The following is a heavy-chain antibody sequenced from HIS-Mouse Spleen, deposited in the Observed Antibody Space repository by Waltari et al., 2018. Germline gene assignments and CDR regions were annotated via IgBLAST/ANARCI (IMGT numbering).Heavy chain of an antibody. V-gene: IGHV3-7*01. Sequence: EVQLVESGGGLVQPGGSLRLSCAASGFTFSSYWMSWVRQAPGKGLEWVANIKEDGSEKYYVDSVKGRFTSSRDNARNSLYLQMNSLRAEDTAVYYCARADSSGWYAEYFQHWGQGTLVTVSS. CDR1: GFTFSSYW. CDR3: ARADSSGWYAEYFQH. D-gene: IGHD6-19*01. J-gene: IGHJ1*01. CDR2: IKEDGSEK.